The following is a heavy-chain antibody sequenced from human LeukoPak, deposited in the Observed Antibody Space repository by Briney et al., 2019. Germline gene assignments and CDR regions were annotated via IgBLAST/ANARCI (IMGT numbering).Heavy chain of an antibody. V-gene: IGHV3-7*03. J-gene: IGHJ4*02. CDR1: GFTFSSYW. D-gene: IGHD2-8*01. CDR3: AGTKSPNYFDY. Sequence: GGSLRLSCAASGFTFSSYWMSWVRQAPGKGLEWVANIKQDGSEKYYVDSVKGRFTISRDNAKNPLYLQMNSLRAEDTAVYYCAGTKSPNYFDYWGQGTLVTVSS. CDR2: IKQDGSEK.